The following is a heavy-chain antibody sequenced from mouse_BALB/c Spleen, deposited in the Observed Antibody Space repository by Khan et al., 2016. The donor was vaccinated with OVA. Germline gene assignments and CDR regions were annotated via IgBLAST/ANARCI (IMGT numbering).Heavy chain of an antibody. D-gene: IGHD2-13*01. CDR2: IYPGSDNA. Sequence: QVQLQQSGPELVKPGASVKMSCKASGYTFTYYVITWVKQRTGQGLEWIGEIYPGSDNAYYNERFKGKATLTADKSSNTTHMQLSSLTSEDSAVYFCARGDGDYGYFDYWGQGTTVTVSS. CDR3: ARGDGDYGYFDY. CDR1: GYTFTYYV. J-gene: IGHJ2*01. V-gene: IGHV1-81*01.